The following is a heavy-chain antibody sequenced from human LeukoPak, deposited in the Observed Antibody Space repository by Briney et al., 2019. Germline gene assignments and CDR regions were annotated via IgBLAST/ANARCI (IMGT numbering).Heavy chain of an antibody. V-gene: IGHV3-23*01. D-gene: IGHD5-24*01. CDR1: GFTFSSYA. J-gene: IGHJ3*01. CDR3: ARDIQLST. CDR2: ISGSGGST. Sequence: GGSLRLSCAASGFTFSSYAMSWVRQAPGKGLEWVSAISGSGGSTYYADSVKGRFTISRDNSKDTLFLQMNSLRAEDTAIYYCARDIQLSTWGLGTMVTVSS.